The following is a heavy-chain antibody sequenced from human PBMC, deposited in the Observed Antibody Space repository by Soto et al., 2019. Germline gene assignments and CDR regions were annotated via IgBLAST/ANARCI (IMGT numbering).Heavy chain of an antibody. CDR1: GGSISSVGHY. Sequence: SETLSLTCSVSGGSISSVGHYWTWIRQQPGKGLEWIGYIYYSGSSYNNPSLKSRVTISVNTSKNQFSLNLRSVTAADTAVYYCARDSDYYSSGSFDYWGQGTLVTVSS. V-gene: IGHV4-31*03. CDR2: IYYSGSS. CDR3: ARDSDYYSSGSFDY. J-gene: IGHJ4*02. D-gene: IGHD3-10*01.